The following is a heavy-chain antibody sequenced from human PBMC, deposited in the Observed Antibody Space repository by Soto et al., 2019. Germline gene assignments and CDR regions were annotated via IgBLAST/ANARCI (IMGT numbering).Heavy chain of an antibody. CDR3: ATAEVDY. Sequence: GGSLRLSCAASGFTFGDYWMHWVREPPGKGPEWVSRMTGDGRTTQYADSVKGRFTASRDNAKSTLYLQMNSLRAEDTAVYYCATAEVDYWGPGTLVTVSS. V-gene: IGHV3-74*03. CDR2: MTGDGRTT. CDR1: GFTFGDYW. J-gene: IGHJ4*02.